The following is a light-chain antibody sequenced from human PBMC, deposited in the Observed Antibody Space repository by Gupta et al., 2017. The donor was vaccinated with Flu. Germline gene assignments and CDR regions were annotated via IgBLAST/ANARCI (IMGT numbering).Light chain of an antibody. Sequence: ERATLSCRASQSITSYLTWYHQRPRQAPRLLIYGASNKATSIPARFSGSGSGTDFTLTISSLEPEDFAVYYCQHRPNWPSISFGQGTRLDIK. V-gene: IGKV3-11*01. J-gene: IGKJ5*01. CDR3: QHRPNWPSIS. CDR1: QSITSY. CDR2: GAS.